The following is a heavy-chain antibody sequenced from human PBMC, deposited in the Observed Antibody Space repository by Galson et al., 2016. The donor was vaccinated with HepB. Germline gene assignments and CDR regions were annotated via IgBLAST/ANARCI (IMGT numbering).Heavy chain of an antibody. V-gene: IGHV3-30-3*01. CDR1: RLSFSDYP. CDR2: ISYDGSTK. J-gene: IGHJ4*02. D-gene: IGHD1-7*01. Sequence: SLRLSCAASRLSFSDYPMHWVRQAPGRGLEWVAFISYDGSTKYYSDSVKGRVTISRDNPNNTLYLQVNSLRAEDTAVYYCAREGWNYIIDYWGQGTPVIVSS. CDR3: AREGWNYIIDY.